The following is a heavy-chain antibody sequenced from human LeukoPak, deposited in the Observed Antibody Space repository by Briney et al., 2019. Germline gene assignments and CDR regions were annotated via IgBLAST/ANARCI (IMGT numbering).Heavy chain of an antibody. D-gene: IGHD6-19*01. CDR3: AKSPGSGWYDWYFDL. CDR1: GFNINDYY. CDR2: IGDGGRDI. J-gene: IGHJ2*01. Sequence: PGGSLRLSCAASGFNINDYYMAWIRQVSGKGLEWLSYIGDGGRDINYAAFVKGRFTISRDNARNSLYLQLNSLRVEDTAVYYCAKSPGSGWYDWYFDLWGRGTLVTVSS. V-gene: IGHV3-11*01.